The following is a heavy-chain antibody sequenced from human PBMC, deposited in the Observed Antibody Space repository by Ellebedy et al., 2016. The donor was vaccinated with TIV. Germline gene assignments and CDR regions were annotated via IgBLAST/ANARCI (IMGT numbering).Heavy chain of an antibody. Sequence: MPSATLSLTCAVYGGAFSGNYWSWIRQPPGKGLEWIGTFNHSGRTNYNPSLKSRVTISVDTSKNQLSLKLSSVTAADTAVYYCARAVFGTKFDFWGQGTLVTVSS. J-gene: IGHJ4*02. CDR1: GGAFSGNY. CDR2: FNHSGRT. D-gene: IGHD1-14*01. V-gene: IGHV4-34*01. CDR3: ARAVFGTKFDF.